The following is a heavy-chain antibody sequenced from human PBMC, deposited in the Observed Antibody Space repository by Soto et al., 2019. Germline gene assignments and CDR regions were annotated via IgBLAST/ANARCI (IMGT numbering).Heavy chain of an antibody. CDR2: ISLTNITM. Sequence: PGGSLRLSGVVSGFSFSDYSISWVHQAPWKGLEWLSYISLTNITMYYSASVKGRFTIYRDNAKNSLNLQMNSLRDEDTAVYYYARDRRAKDHNYGFFYYYGMEVSGRGTTVPVCS. D-gene: IGHD3-16*01. J-gene: IGHJ6*01. V-gene: IGHV3-48*02. CDR1: GFSFSDYS. CDR3: ARDRRAKDHNYGFFYYYGMEV.